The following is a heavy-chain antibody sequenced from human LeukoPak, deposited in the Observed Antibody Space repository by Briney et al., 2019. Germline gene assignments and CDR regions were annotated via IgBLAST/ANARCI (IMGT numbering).Heavy chain of an antibody. D-gene: IGHD2-21*02. J-gene: IGHJ3*02. CDR2: ISGSGGYT. V-gene: IGHV3-23*01. CDR3: AKDLAYCGGDCYTGDAFDI. CDR1: GFTFSTYA. Sequence: GGSLRLSCAASGFTFSTYAMTWVRQAPGKGLEWVSGISGSGGYTYYADSVKGRFTISRDNSKNTLYLQMNSLRAEDTAVYYCAKDLAYCGGDCYTGDAFDIWGQGTMVTVSS.